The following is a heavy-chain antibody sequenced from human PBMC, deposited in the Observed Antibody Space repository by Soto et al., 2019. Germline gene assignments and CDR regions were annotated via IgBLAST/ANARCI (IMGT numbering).Heavy chain of an antibody. J-gene: IGHJ4*02. CDR3: ATLNSFGSDY. CDR1: GFSFSRFW. V-gene: IGHV3-74*01. Sequence: GGSLRLSCVASGFSFSRFWMHWVRRAPGRGLVWVSRITGDGAITTYADSVRGRFTISRDNAKSTVYLQMDSLRAEDTAVYYCATLNSFGSDYWGQGTPVTVPS. CDR2: ITGDGAIT. D-gene: IGHD5-18*01.